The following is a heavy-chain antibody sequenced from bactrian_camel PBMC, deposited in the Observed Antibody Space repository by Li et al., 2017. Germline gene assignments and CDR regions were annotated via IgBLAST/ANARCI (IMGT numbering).Heavy chain of an antibody. Sequence: HVQLVESGGGSVQAGGSLRLACSASGYTYASACMGWFRQAPGKERGGVAAIYTGGGRTYFADSVKGRFTISYDDAKNTLDPQMNSLKPEDTAVYYCAAQRGGYYGTYAFNYWGQGTQVTVS. CDR3: AAQRGGYYGTYAFNY. J-gene: IGHJ4*01. D-gene: IGHD7*01. CDR1: GYTYASAC. CDR2: IYTGGGRT. V-gene: IGHV3S1*01.